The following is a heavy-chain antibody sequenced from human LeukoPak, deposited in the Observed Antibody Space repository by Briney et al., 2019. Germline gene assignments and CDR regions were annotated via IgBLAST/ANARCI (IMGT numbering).Heavy chain of an antibody. Sequence: ASVKVSCKASGGTFSSYAISWVRQAPGQGLEWMGGIIPIFGTANHAQKFQGKVTITADESTSTAYMELRSLRSDDTAVYYCARGWDYDSGGRPTAYVYWGQGTLVTVSS. CDR1: GGTFSSYA. V-gene: IGHV1-69*13. CDR3: ARGWDYDSGGRPTAYVY. D-gene: IGHD3-22*01. J-gene: IGHJ4*02. CDR2: IIPIFGTA.